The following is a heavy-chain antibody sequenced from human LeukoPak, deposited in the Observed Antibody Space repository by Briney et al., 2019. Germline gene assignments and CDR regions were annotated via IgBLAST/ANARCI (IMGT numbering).Heavy chain of an antibody. V-gene: IGHV4-30-4*01. Sequence: PSETLSLTCTVSGGSISSGDYYWSWIRQPPGKGLEWIGYIYYSGSTYYNPSLKSRVTISVDTSKNQFSLKLSSVTAADTAVYYCARGDYDYVWGSYLGIDYWGQGTLATVSS. CDR1: GGSISSGDYY. CDR3: ARGDYDYVWGSYLGIDY. J-gene: IGHJ4*02. CDR2: IYYSGST. D-gene: IGHD3-16*02.